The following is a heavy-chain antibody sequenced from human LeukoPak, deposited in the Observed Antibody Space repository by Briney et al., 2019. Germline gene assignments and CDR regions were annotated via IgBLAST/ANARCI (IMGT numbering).Heavy chain of an antibody. D-gene: IGHD2-15*01. CDR3: ARDLIVVNWFDP. Sequence: ASVKVSCKASGYTFTGYYMHWVRQAPGQGLEWMGRIHPNSGGTNYAQKFQGRVTMTRDTSISTAYMELSRLRSDDTAVYYCARDLIVVNWFDPWGQGTLVTVSS. J-gene: IGHJ5*02. V-gene: IGHV1-2*06. CDR1: GYTFTGYY. CDR2: IHPNSGGT.